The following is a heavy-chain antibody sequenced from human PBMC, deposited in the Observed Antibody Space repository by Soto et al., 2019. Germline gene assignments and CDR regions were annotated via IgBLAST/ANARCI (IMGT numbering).Heavy chain of an antibody. J-gene: IGHJ6*02. CDR1: GFTFSDYY. Sequence: GGSLRLSCAASGFTFSDYYMSWIRQAPGKGLEWVSYISSSGSTIYYADSVKGRFTISRDNAKNSLYLQMNSLRAEDTAVYYCARGSLITGTLHYYYYGMDVWGQGTTVTVSS. V-gene: IGHV3-11*01. CDR2: ISSSGSTI. D-gene: IGHD1-20*01. CDR3: ARGSLITGTLHYYYYGMDV.